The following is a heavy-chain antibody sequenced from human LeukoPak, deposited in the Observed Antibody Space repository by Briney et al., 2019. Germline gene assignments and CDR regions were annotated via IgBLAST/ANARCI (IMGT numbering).Heavy chain of an antibody. CDR2: IYYSGTT. CDR1: GGSIGSHY. Sequence: SETLSLTCTVSGGSIGSHYWSWIRQPPGEGLEWIGYIYYSGTTSYNPSLKSRVTISVDTSKNQFSLKLSSVTAADTAVYYCARRVRNCSSTSCYGGSDYWGQGTLVTVSS. D-gene: IGHD2-2*01. V-gene: IGHV4-59*11. CDR3: ARRVRNCSSTSCYGGSDY. J-gene: IGHJ4*02.